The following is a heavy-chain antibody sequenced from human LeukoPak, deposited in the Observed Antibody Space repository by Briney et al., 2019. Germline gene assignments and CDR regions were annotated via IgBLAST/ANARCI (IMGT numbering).Heavy chain of an antibody. Sequence: PGGSLRLSCAASGFTFSNYGMYWVRQAPGKGLEWVAFIRYDGSNKYYADSVKGRFTISRDNSKNTLYLQMNSLRAEDTAVYYCAPKVRCNNGVCDNANFDYWGQGTLVTVSS. J-gene: IGHJ4*02. CDR3: APKVRCNNGVCDNANFDY. D-gene: IGHD2-8*01. CDR2: IRYDGSNK. V-gene: IGHV3-30*02. CDR1: GFTFSNYG.